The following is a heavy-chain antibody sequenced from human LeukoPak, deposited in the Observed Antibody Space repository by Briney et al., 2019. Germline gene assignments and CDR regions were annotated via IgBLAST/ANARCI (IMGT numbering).Heavy chain of an antibody. J-gene: IGHJ4*02. V-gene: IGHV3-23*01. Sequence: PGGSLRLSCAASGFTFSNSALSWVRLAPGKGLEWVSVVSGSGGSTSYADSVNGPFTTSRANSKNTMYQQMTSLQTEDTAVYFCAKRIHSAMATGYWGQGTLVTVSS. CDR1: GFTFSNSA. D-gene: IGHD5-18*01. CDR2: VSGSGGST. CDR3: AKRIHSAMATGY.